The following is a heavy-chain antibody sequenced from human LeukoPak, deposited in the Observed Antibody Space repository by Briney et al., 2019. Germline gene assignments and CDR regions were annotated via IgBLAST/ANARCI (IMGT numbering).Heavy chain of an antibody. D-gene: IGHD6-19*01. CDR3: AREAPVAAGSDAFDI. J-gene: IGHJ3*02. CDR2: TSPYNGNT. V-gene: IGHV1-18*01. CDR1: GYTFTTYG. Sequence: ASVKVSCKASGYTFTTYGISWVRQAPGQGLEWMGWTSPYNGNTKYAQKLQGRVTITTDTSTSTAYTEVRSLRSDDTAVFYCAREAPVAAGSDAFDIWGQGTMVTVSS.